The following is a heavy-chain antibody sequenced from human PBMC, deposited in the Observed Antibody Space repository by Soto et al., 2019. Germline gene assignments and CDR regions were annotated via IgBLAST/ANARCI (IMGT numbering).Heavy chain of an antibody. CDR3: ARGGDSTIDY. J-gene: IGHJ4*02. Sequence: ASVNVSCKRSGYTLTSYCISWVRQAPGQGLEWMGGISAYNSNTNYAQKLQGRVTITTDTATSTAYMELRSLKSDDTAVYYCARGGDSTIDYWGQGTLVTVSS. V-gene: IGHV1-18*01. CDR1: GYTLTSYC. CDR2: ISAYNSNT. D-gene: IGHD3-22*01.